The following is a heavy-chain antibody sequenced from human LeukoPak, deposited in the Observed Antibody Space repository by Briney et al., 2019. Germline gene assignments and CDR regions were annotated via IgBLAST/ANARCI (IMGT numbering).Heavy chain of an antibody. Sequence: SETLSLTCTVSGGSISSGDYYWSWIRQPPGKGLEWIGYIYYSGSTYYNPSLKSRVTISVDTSKNQFSLKLSSVTAADTAVYYCAREPVGAITDAFDIWGQGTMVTVSS. V-gene: IGHV4-30-4*01. CDR2: IYYSGST. D-gene: IGHD1-26*01. CDR3: AREPVGAITDAFDI. J-gene: IGHJ3*02. CDR1: GGSISSGDYY.